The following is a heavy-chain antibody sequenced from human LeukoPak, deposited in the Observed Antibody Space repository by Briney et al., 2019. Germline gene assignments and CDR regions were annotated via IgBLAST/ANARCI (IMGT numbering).Heavy chain of an antibody. V-gene: IGHV1-2*02. Sequence: ASVKVSCKASGYTFTGYYMHWVRQAPGQGLEWMGWINPNSGGTNYAQKFQGRVTMTRDTSISTAYMELSRLRSDDTAVYYCARGGGYCSSTSCYEYNWFDPWGQGTLVTVSS. CDR1: GYTFTGYY. CDR3: ARGGGYCSSTSCYEYNWFDP. J-gene: IGHJ5*02. CDR2: INPNSGGT. D-gene: IGHD2-2*01.